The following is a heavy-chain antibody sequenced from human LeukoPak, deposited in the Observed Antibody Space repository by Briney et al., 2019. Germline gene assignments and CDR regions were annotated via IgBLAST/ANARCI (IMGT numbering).Heavy chain of an antibody. Sequence: GESLKISCKGSGYDFTNFWIGWVRQMPGKGLEWMGIVYPDDSDTTYSPSFQGQVTISADKSISTAYLQWSSLRASDTAMYYCVRHPNYYEKTGYSVRKGGELEDWGQGTLVTVSS. J-gene: IGHJ4*02. CDR1: GYDFTNFW. CDR2: VYPDDSDT. D-gene: IGHD3-9*01. CDR3: VRHPNYYEKTGYSVRKGGELED. V-gene: IGHV5-51*01.